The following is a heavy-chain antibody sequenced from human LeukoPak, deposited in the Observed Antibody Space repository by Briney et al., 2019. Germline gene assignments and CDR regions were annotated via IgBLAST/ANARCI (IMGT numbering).Heavy chain of an antibody. V-gene: IGHV4-34*01. J-gene: IGHJ6*02. CDR1: GWSLSGYY. CDR2: INHSGST. Sequence: SETLSLTCAVYGWSLSGYYWSWIRRPPGKGLEWIGEINHSGSTNYNPSLKSRVTISVDTSKNQFSLKLSSVTAADTAVYYCARGPDYYYYGMDVWGQGTTVTVSS. CDR3: ARGPDYYYYGMDV.